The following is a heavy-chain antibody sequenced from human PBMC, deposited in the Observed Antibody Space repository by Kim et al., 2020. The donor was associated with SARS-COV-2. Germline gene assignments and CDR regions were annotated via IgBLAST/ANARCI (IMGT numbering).Heavy chain of an antibody. J-gene: IGHJ4*02. Sequence: SETLSLTCTVSGGSISSYYWSWIRQPPGKGLEWIGYIYYSGSTNYNPSLKSRVTISVDTSKNQFSLKLSSVTAADTAVYYCARLSSSWYFGIAVAGALDYWGQGTLVTVSS. CDR3: ARLSSSWYFGIAVAGALDY. CDR2: IYYSGST. CDR1: GGSISSYY. V-gene: IGHV4-59*08. D-gene: IGHD6-13*01.